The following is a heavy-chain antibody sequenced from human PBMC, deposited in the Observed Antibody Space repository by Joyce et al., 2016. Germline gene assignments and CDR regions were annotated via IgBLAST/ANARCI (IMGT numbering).Heavy chain of an antibody. V-gene: IGHV4-31*03. CDR1: GGSISSGGYY. CDR3: AREKRSGPTTIYYYYYYYGMDV. CDR2: IYYSGSN. D-gene: IGHD1/OR15-1a*01. J-gene: IGHJ6*02. Sequence: QVQLQESGPGLVKPPQTLSLTCTFSGGSISSGGYYWSWIRQHPGKGLEWIGYIYYSGSNYYNPSLKGRVTISVDTSKNQFALKLSSVTAADTAVYYCAREKRSGPTTIYYYYYYYGMDVWGQGTTVTVS.